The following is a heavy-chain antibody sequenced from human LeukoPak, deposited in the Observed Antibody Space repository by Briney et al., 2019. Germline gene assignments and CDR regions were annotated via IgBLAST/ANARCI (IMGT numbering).Heavy chain of an antibody. CDR3: APWIVGGFWADY. CDR1: KFIFYDYV. D-gene: IGHD1-26*01. CDR2: ISTRSTYT. J-gene: IGHJ4*02. V-gene: IGHV3-23*01. Sequence: GGSLRLSCAASKFIFYDYVMTWVRQAPGKGLEWVSAISTRSTYTYYADSVRGRFTISRDDSKNTLYLQMNRLRVDDTARYYCAPWIVGGFWADYWGQGALVTVSS.